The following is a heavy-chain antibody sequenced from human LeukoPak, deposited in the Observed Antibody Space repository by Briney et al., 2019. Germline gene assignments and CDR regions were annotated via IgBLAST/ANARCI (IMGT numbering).Heavy chain of an antibody. J-gene: IGHJ4*02. Sequence: GGSLRLSCAASGFTFSSYSFNWVRQAPGKGLEWVSSISTRSIFIYYADSVKGRFTISRDDAKKSVDLQMNSLRVEDTAVYYCARVGSTSCDYWGQGTVVTVSS. V-gene: IGHV3-21*01. CDR2: ISTRSIFI. D-gene: IGHD2-2*01. CDR1: GFTFSSYS. CDR3: ARVGSTSCDY.